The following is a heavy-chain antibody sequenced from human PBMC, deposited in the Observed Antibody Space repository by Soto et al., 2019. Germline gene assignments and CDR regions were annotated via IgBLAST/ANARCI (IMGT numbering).Heavy chain of an antibody. J-gene: IGHJ4*02. CDR3: ARVPYDTTGYYAF. Sequence: QVRLVQSGAEVKKPGASVSISCKTSGFTFTTYYIHWVRQAPGQGLEWMCMIDPSGGSTTYAQKFQGIITITSDMSTSTVYMELSSLRSADTAVYYCARVPYDTTGYYAFWGQGTLVTVSS. D-gene: IGHD3-22*01. CDR2: IDPSGGST. V-gene: IGHV1-46*01. CDR1: GFTFTTYY.